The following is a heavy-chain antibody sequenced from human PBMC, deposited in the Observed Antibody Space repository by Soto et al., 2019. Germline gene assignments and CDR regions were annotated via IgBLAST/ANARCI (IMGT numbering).Heavy chain of an antibody. Sequence: QVQLVQSGAEVKKPGASVKVSGKASGYTFTSYDINWVRQATGQGLEWMGWMNPNSGNTGYAQKFQGRVTLTRNTSIRTGYLELSSLRYEDTAVYYCAMTLYGDNVDYWGQGTLVTVSS. CDR2: MNPNSGNT. V-gene: IGHV1-8*01. CDR3: AMTLYGDNVDY. CDR1: GYTFTSYD. J-gene: IGHJ4*02. D-gene: IGHD4-17*01.